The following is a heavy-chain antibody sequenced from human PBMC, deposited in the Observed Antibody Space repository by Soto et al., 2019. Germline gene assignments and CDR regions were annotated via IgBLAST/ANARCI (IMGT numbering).Heavy chain of an antibody. CDR3: VKGDLDTAVVNSPDAFDF. V-gene: IGHV3-33*06. J-gene: IGHJ3*01. CDR1: GFTFASYG. D-gene: IGHD5-18*01. Sequence: PGGSLRLSCVASGFTFASYGMHWVRQAPGKGLEWVAVIWYDGNNKNYADSVKGRFTISRDNSKNTLYLQINSPRAEDTAVYHCVKGDLDTAVVNSPDAFDFWGPGTMVTVSS. CDR2: IWYDGNNK.